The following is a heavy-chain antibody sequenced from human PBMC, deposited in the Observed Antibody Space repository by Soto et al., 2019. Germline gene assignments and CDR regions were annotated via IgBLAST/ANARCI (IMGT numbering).Heavy chain of an antibody. CDR3: ARQSSPASYAEYFQH. D-gene: IGHD1-26*01. CDR2: INPNSGGT. J-gene: IGHJ1*01. CDR1: GYTFTGCY. Sequence: ASVKVSCKASGYTFTGCYMHWVRQAPGQGLEWMGWINPNSGGTNYAQKFQGRVTMTRDTSISTAYMELSRLRSDDTAVYYCARQSSPASYAEYFQHWGQGTLVTVSS. V-gene: IGHV1-2*02.